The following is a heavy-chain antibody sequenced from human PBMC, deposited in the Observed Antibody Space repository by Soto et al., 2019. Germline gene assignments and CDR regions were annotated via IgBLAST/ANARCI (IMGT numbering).Heavy chain of an antibody. CDR3: AKDMSTGEYSYDRYMAV. J-gene: IGHJ6*03. CDR1: GFNFEKYA. V-gene: IGHV3-9*01. D-gene: IGHD4-17*01. Sequence: EVQLVESGGGLVQPARPLRLSCEASGFNFEKYAMPWVRQVPGKGLEWVSAISGNSGQLDYADSVRGRFTISRDNGKNSLYLERNSLRPADTALYFCAKDMSTGEYSYDRYMAVWGRGPTVIVS. CDR2: ISGNSGQL.